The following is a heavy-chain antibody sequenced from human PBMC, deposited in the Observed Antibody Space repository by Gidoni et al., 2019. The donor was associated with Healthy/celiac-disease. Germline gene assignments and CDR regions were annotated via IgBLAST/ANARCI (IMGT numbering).Heavy chain of an antibody. CDR3: AKDSIPPYCSGGSCYASIDY. J-gene: IGHJ4*02. D-gene: IGHD2-15*01. V-gene: IGHV3-23*01. CDR1: GFTFSSYA. CDR2: ISGSGGST. Sequence: EVRLLASGGGLVQPGGSLRLSCAASGFTFSSYAMSWVRQAPGKGLEWVSAISGSGGSTYYADSVKGRFTISRDNSKNTLYLQMNSLRAEDTAVYYCAKDSIPPYCSGGSCYASIDYWGQGTLVTVSS.